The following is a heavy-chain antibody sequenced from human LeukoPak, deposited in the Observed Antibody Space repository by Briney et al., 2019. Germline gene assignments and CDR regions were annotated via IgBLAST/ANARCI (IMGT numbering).Heavy chain of an antibody. CDR2: ISSSSSYI. Sequence: KPGGSLRLSCVASGFTFSSYSMNWVRQAPGKGLEWVSSISSSSSYIYYADSVKGRFTISRDNAKNSLYLQMNSLRAEDTAVYYCAKGEMATIPGAFDIWGQGTMVTVSS. D-gene: IGHD5-24*01. CDR3: AKGEMATIPGAFDI. J-gene: IGHJ3*02. CDR1: GFTFSSYS. V-gene: IGHV3-21*04.